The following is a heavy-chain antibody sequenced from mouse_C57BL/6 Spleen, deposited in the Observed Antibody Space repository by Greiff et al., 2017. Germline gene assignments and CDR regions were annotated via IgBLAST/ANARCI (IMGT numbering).Heavy chain of an antibody. Sequence: EVKLMESGGGLVKPGGSLKLSCAASGFTFSDYGMHWVRQAPEKGLEWVAYISSGSSTIYYADTVKGRFTISRDNAKNTLFLQMTSLRSEDTAMXYCARGYYGSSSYWYFDVWGTGTTVTVAS. V-gene: IGHV5-17*01. CDR1: GFTFSDYG. J-gene: IGHJ1*03. CDR2: ISSGSSTI. D-gene: IGHD1-1*01. CDR3: ARGYYGSSSYWYFDV.